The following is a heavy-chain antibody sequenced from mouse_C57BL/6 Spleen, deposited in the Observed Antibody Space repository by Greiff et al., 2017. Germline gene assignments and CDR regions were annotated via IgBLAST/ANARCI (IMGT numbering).Heavy chain of an antibody. Sequence: QVQLQQPGAELVRPGSSVKLSCKASGYTFTSYWMHWVKQRPIQGLEWIGNIDPSDSETHYNQKIKDKATLTVEKSSSAAYMQHSSLTSEDSAVYYCARVETGDAMDYWGQGTSVTVSS. J-gene: IGHJ4*01. CDR2: IDPSDSET. CDR3: ARVETGDAMDY. CDR1: GYTFTSYW. V-gene: IGHV1-52*01. D-gene: IGHD4-1*01.